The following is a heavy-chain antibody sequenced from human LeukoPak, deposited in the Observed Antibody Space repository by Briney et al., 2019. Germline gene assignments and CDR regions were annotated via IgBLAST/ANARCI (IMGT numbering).Heavy chain of an antibody. CDR3: AFEVLSSGWVS. V-gene: IGHV1-2*02. CDR2: INPSGDGT. D-gene: IGHD6-19*01. CDR1: GYTFNTNY. Sequence: ASVKVSCKASGYTFNTNYIHWVRQAPGQGLEWIGVINPSGDGTSYPQKFQGRVTMTRDTSISTAYMELSRLRSDDTAVYYCAFEVLSSGWVSWGQGTLVTVSS. J-gene: IGHJ5*02.